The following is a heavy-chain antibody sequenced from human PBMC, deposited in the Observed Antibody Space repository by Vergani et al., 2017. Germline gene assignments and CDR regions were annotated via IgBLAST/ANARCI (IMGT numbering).Heavy chain of an antibody. CDR3: ALYGSGSPTGWFDP. J-gene: IGHJ5*02. CDR1: GYTFTGYY. Sequence: QVQLVQSGAEVKKPGASVKVSCKASGYTFTGYYKHWVRQAPGQGLEWRGWINPNSGGTNYAQKFQGRVTMTRDTSFSTAYMELSRLRSDDTAVYYCALYGSGSPTGWFDPWGQGTLVTVSS. CDR2: INPNSGGT. V-gene: IGHV1-2*02. D-gene: IGHD3-10*01.